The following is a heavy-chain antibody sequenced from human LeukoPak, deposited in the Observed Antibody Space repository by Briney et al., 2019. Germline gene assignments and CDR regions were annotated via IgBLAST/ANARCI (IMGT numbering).Heavy chain of an antibody. CDR1: GFTFDDYA. CDR2: ISWNSGSI. CDR3: AKDTSLYYYDSSGYMGY. V-gene: IGHV3-9*01. Sequence: GGSLRLSCAASGFTFDDYAMHWVRQAPGKGLEWVSGISWNSGSIGYADSVKGRFTISRDNAKNSLYLQMNSLRAEDTALYYCAKDTSLYYYDSSGYMGYWGQGTLVTVSS. D-gene: IGHD3-22*01. J-gene: IGHJ4*02.